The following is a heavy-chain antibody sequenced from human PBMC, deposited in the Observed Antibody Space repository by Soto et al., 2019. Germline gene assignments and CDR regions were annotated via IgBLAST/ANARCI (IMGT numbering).Heavy chain of an antibody. CDR3: ARDGKDIVLMVYATGFDY. J-gene: IGHJ4*02. V-gene: IGHV1-46*01. D-gene: IGHD2-8*01. CDR1: GYTFTSYY. CDR2: INPSGGST. Sequence: GASVKVSCKASGYTFTSYYMHWVRQAPGQGLEWMGIINPSGGSTSYAQKFQGRVTMTRDTSTSTVYMELRSLRSDDTAVYYCARDGKDIVLMVYATGFDYWGQGTLVTVSS.